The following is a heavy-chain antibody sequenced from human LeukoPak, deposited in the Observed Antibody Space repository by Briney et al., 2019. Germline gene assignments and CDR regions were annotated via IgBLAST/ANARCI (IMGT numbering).Heavy chain of an antibody. Sequence: SETLSLTCAVSGYSISSGYYWGWIRQSPGKGLEWIGSIYHSGSTYYNPSLKSRVTISVDTSKNQFFLKLSSVTAADTAVYYCARGGSGSFYDYYFDYWGQGTLVTVSS. CDR1: GYSISSGYY. D-gene: IGHD3-10*01. CDR3: ARGGSGSFYDYYFDY. CDR2: IYHSGST. J-gene: IGHJ4*02. V-gene: IGHV4-38-2*01.